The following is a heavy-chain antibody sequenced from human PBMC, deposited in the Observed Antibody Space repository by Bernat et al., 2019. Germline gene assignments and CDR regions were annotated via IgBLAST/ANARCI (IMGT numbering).Heavy chain of an antibody. CDR1: GFTFSSYG. Sequence: QVQLVESGGGVVQPGRSLRLSCAASGFTFSSYGMHWVRQAPGKGLEWVAVISYDGSNKYYADSVKGRVTISRDNSKNTLYLQMDSLRAEDTAVYYCASSSGGVVNYWYFDLWGRGTLVTVSS. D-gene: IGHD3-16*01. CDR2: ISYDGSNK. J-gene: IGHJ2*01. V-gene: IGHV3-30*03. CDR3: ASSSGGVVNYWYFDL.